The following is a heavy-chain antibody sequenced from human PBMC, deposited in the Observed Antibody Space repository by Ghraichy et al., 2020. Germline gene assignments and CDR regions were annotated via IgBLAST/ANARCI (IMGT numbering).Heavy chain of an antibody. CDR1: GYTFTGYY. CDR3: ARDYYYGSGSYYTSIFDY. V-gene: IGHV1-2*02. D-gene: IGHD3-10*01. J-gene: IGHJ4*02. CDR2: INPNSGGT. Sequence: ASVKVSCKASGYTFTGYYMHWVRQAPGQGLEWMGWINPNSGGTNYSQKFQGRVTMTRDTSISTAYMELSRLRSDDTAVYYCARDYYYGSGSYYTSIFDYWGQGTLVTVSS.